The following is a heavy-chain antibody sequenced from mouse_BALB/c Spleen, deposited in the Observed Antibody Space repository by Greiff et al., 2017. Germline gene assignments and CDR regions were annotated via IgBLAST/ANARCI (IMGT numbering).Heavy chain of an antibody. D-gene: IGHD1-1*01. CDR3: ARGDGNYLDY. CDR2: ISSGSSTI. J-gene: IGHJ2*01. V-gene: IGHV5-17*02. CDR1: GFTFSSFG. Sequence: EVQRVESGGGLVQPGGSRKLSCAASGFTFSSFGMHWVRQAPEKGLEWVAYISSGSSTIYYADTVKGRFTISRDNPKNTLFLQMTSLRSEDTAMYYCARGDGNYLDYWGQGTTLTVSS.